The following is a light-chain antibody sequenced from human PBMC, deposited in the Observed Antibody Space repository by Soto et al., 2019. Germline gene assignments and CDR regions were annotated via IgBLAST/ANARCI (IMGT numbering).Light chain of an antibody. Sequence: SPSSLSASVXXXXTITXXXXXXISSYLNWYQQKPGKAPKLLIYAASSLQSGVPSRFSGSGSGTDFTLTISSLQPEDFATYYCQQSYSTPLTFGGGTKVEIK. CDR1: XXISSY. V-gene: IGKV1-39*01. CDR3: QQSYSTPLT. CDR2: AAS. J-gene: IGKJ4*01.